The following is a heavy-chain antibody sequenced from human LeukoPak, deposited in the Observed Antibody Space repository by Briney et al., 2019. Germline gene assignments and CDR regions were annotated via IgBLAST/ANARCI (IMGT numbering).Heavy chain of an antibody. D-gene: IGHD1-7*01. Sequence: SETLSLTCTVSGGSFSSGSYYWSWIRQPPGKGLEWIGYIFYSGRTNYNPSLKSRVTISVDTSKNQFSLKLSSVTAADTAVYYCARERTNDGFDIWGQGTMVTVSS. CDR3: ARERTNDGFDI. CDR1: GGSFSSGSYY. CDR2: IFYSGRT. J-gene: IGHJ3*02. V-gene: IGHV4-61*01.